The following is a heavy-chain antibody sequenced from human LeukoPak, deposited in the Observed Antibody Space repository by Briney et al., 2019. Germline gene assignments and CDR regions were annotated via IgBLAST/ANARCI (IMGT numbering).Heavy chain of an antibody. J-gene: IGHJ3*02. D-gene: IGHD4-17*01. CDR2: IYPGDSDT. CDR1: GYSFTSYW. CDR3: ARLPYGDYGDDAFNI. V-gene: IGHV5-51*01. Sequence: GESLKISCKGSGYSFTSYWIGWVRQMPGKGLEWMGIIYPGDSDTRYSPSFQGQVTISADKSISTAYLQWSSLKASDTAMYYCARLPYGDYGDDAFNIWGQGTMVTVSS.